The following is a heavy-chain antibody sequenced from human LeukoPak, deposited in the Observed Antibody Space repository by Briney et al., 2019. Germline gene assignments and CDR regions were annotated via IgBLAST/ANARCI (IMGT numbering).Heavy chain of an antibody. CDR3: ARARLTDYVWGRRTFDI. J-gene: IGHJ3*02. Sequence: GGSLRLSCAASGFTFSSYGMSWVRQAPGKGLEWVSAISGSGGSTYYADSVKGRFTISRDNAKNSLHLQMNSLRAEDTAVYYCARARLTDYVWGRRTFDIWGQGTMVTISS. CDR2: ISGSGGST. CDR1: GFTFSSYG. V-gene: IGHV3-23*01. D-gene: IGHD3-16*01.